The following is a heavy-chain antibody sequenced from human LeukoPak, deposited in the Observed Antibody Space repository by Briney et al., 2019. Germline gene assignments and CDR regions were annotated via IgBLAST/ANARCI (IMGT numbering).Heavy chain of an antibody. CDR2: ISYDGSNK. CDR3: AKWHHGDYEVDY. Sequence: GGSLRLSCAASGFTFSSYGMPWVRQAPGKGLEWVAVISYDGSNKYYADSVKGRFTISRDNSKNTLYLQMNSLRAEDTAVYYCAKWHHGDYEVDYWGQGTLVTVSS. J-gene: IGHJ4*02. D-gene: IGHD4-17*01. CDR1: GFTFSSYG. V-gene: IGHV3-30*18.